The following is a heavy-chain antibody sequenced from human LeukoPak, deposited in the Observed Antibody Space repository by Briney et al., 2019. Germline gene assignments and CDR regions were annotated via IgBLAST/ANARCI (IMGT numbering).Heavy chain of an antibody. CDR3: AQGTPGSSNWY. D-gene: IGHD6-13*01. CDR2: IFTSGTT. J-gene: IGHJ4*02. V-gene: IGHV4-4*07. Sequence: PSETLSLTCTVSGSSISSYYLNWIRQPAGNGLEWIGRIFTSGTTNYNPSLKSRVTMTVDTSKNQFSLRLSSVTAADTAVYYCAQGTPGSSNWYWGQGTLVTVSS. CDR1: GSSISSYY.